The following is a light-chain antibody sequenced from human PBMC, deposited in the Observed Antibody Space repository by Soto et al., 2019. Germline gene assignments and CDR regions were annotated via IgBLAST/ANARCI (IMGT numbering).Light chain of an antibody. V-gene: IGLV2-14*01. CDR1: SSDIGAYDY. J-gene: IGLJ2*01. CDR3: GSYASATLI. Sequence: QSALTQPASVSGSPGQSITISCTGTSSDIGAYDYVSWFQQYPDKAPTLLIYEVTFRPSGVSSRFSGSKSGNTASLTISGLQTEDEADYYCGSYASATLIFGGGTQLTVL. CDR2: EVT.